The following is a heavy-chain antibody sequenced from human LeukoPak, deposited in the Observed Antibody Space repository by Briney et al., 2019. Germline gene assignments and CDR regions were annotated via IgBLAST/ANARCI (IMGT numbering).Heavy chain of an antibody. CDR3: ARGGGYYGSGSYYNPAYYYYYMDV. Sequence: ASVKVSCKASGYTFTSYDINWVRQATGQGLEWMGWMNPNSGNTGYAQKFQGRVTMTRNTSISTAYVELSSLRSEDTAVYYCARGGGYYGSGSYYNPAYYYYYMDVWGKGTTATISS. D-gene: IGHD3-10*01. CDR2: MNPNSGNT. CDR1: GYTFTSYD. V-gene: IGHV1-8*01. J-gene: IGHJ6*03.